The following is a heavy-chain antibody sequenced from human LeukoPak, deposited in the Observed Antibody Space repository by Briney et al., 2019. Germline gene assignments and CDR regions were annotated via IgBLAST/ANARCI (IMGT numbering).Heavy chain of an antibody. CDR2: ISAYNGNT. CDR1: GYTFTSYG. V-gene: IGHV1-18*01. D-gene: IGHD2-2*01. CDR3: ARSGLIVVVPAALDAFDI. J-gene: IGHJ3*02. Sequence: ASVKVSCKASGYTFTSYGISWVRQAPGQGLEWMGWISAYNGNTNYAQKLQGRVTMTTDTSPSTAYMELRSLRSDDTAVYYCARSGLIVVVPAALDAFDIWGQGTMVTVS.